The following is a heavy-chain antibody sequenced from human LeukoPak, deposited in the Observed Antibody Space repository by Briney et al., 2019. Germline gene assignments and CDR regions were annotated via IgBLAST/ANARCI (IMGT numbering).Heavy chain of an antibody. Sequence: KASETLSLTCAVSGGSISSSNWWSWVRQPPGKGLEWLGEIYHSGSTNYNPSLKSRVTISVDTSKNQFSLKLSSVPAAHTAVYYCAVGHYYHSSGSLFDYWGQGTLVTVSS. CDR3: AVGHYYHSSGSLFDY. CDR1: GGSISSSNW. D-gene: IGHD3-22*01. V-gene: IGHV4-4*02. J-gene: IGHJ4*02. CDR2: IYHSGST.